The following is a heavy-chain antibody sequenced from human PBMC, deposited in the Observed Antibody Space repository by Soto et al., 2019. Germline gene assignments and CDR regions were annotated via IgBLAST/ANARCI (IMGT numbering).Heavy chain of an antibody. D-gene: IGHD1-26*01. CDR3: ARREIQGPIDY. J-gene: IGHJ4*02. CDR2: IYYSGTT. V-gene: IGHV4-28*01. CDR1: GYSISSSNW. Sequence: QVQLQESGPGLVKPSDTLSLTCAVSGYSISSSNWWGWIRQPPGKGLEWIGYIYYSGTTYYNPSLKHRVTRSVDTSKNQFSLKLTSVTAVDTAVYYCARREIQGPIDYWGQGTLVTVSS.